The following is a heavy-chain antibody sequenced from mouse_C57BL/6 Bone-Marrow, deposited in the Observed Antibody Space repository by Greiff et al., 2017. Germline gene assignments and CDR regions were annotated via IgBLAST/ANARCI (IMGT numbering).Heavy chain of an antibody. CDR3: ATTSLYYYGSSSYYFDY. D-gene: IGHD1-1*01. J-gene: IGHJ2*01. CDR2: IWSGGST. CDR1: GFSLTSYG. Sequence: QVQLQQSGPGLVQPSQSLSITCTVSGFSLTSYGVHWVRQPPGKGLEWLGVIWSGGSTDYNAASISRLSICKDNSKGQVFFKMNILQADDTAIYYFATTSLYYYGSSSYYFDYWGQGTTLTVSS. V-gene: IGHV2-4*01.